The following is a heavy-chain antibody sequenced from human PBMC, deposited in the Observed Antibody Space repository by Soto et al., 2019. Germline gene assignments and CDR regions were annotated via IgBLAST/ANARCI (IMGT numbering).Heavy chain of an antibody. Sequence: PGGSLRLSCETSGFTFSRYDFHWVRQASGQGLEWVSGIGAGADTYYADSVKGRFTISRDNSKNTLYLQMNSLRAEDTAVYYCAKGAPRRGSSWYFYFDYWGQGTLVTVSS. D-gene: IGHD6-13*01. J-gene: IGHJ4*02. V-gene: IGHV3-13*04. CDR3: AKGAPRRGSSWYFYFDY. CDR1: GFTFSRYD. CDR2: IGAGADT.